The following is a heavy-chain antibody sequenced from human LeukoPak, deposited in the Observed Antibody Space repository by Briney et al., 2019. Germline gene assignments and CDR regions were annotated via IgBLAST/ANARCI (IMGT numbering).Heavy chain of an antibody. CDR2: IYYSGSS. Sequence: PSETLSLTCTVSGGPISTYYWSWIRQSPGKGLEWNGYIYYSGSSSYNPSLESRVTMSVDTSKNQFSLKLRSVTAADTAVYYCARVLVSWGVRGAPYYFDYWGQGTLVTVSS. V-gene: IGHV4-59*01. J-gene: IGHJ4*02. CDR3: ARVLVSWGVRGAPYYFDY. CDR1: GGPISTYY. D-gene: IGHD3-10*01.